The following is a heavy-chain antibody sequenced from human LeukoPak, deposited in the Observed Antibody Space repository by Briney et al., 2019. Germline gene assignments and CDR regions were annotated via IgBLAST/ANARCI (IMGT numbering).Heavy chain of an antibody. V-gene: IGHV3-30*18. CDR3: AKGGNYGDYGDY. D-gene: IGHD4-17*01. Sequence: GSLRLSCAASGFTFSSYGMHWVRQAPGKGLEWVAVISYDGSNKYYADSVKGRFTISRDNSKNTLYLQMNSLRAEDTAVYYCAKGGNYGDYGDYWGQGTLVTVSS. J-gene: IGHJ4*02. CDR1: GFTFSSYG. CDR2: ISYDGSNK.